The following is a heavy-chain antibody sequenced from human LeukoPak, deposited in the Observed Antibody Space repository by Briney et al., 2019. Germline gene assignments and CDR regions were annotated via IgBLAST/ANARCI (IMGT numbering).Heavy chain of an antibody. CDR2: INHSGST. CDR3: ARGPEVWFGELEPTPWYFDL. CDR1: GGSFSGYY. D-gene: IGHD3-10*01. V-gene: IGHV4-34*01. Sequence: PSETLSLTCAVYGGSFSGYYWSWIRQPPGKGLEWIGEINHSGSTNYNPSLKSRVTISVDTPKNQFSLKLSSVTAADTAVYYCARGPEVWFGELEPTPWYFDLWGRGTLVTVSS. J-gene: IGHJ2*01.